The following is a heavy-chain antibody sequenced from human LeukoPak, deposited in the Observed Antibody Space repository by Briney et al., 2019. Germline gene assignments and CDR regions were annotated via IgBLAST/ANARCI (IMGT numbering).Heavy chain of an antibody. J-gene: IGHJ4*02. CDR1: GFTFNNAW. V-gene: IGHV3-15*07. CDR3: TTGGYRYGAAY. D-gene: IGHD5-18*01. Sequence: GGSLRLSCAASGFTFNNAWMNWVRQAPGKGLEWVGRFKSKTDGGTIDYAAPVKGRFTISRDDSKKTRYLQMNSLKTEDTAFYYCTTGGYRYGAAYWGQGTLVAVSS. CDR2: FKSKTDGGTI.